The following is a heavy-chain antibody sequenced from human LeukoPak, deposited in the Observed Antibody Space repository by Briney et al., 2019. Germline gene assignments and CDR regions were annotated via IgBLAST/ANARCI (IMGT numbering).Heavy chain of an antibody. CDR3: TTGPTTKYYYYYAMDV. CDR1: GFTFSSYA. D-gene: IGHD4-17*01. CDR2: IRSKADGGTT. V-gene: IGHV3-15*01. J-gene: IGHJ6*02. Sequence: GGSLRLSCAASGFTFSSYAMSWVRQAPGKGLEWVGRIRSKADGGTTDYAAPVKGRFTISRDDSKNTLHLQMNSLKTEDTAVYYCTTGPTTKYYYYYAMDVWGQGTTVTVSS.